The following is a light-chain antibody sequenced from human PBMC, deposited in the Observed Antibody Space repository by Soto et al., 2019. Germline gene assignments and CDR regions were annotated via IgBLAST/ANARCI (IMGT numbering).Light chain of an antibody. CDR2: VAS. CDR3: QKYNSAPPA. Sequence: DIQMTQSPSSLSASVGDRVTITCRASQGISNYLAWYQQKPGKVPKLLIYVASTLQSGVPSRFSGSGSGTDFTLTSTSLQLEDVATYYCQKYNSAPPAFCGGTKVEIK. CDR1: QGISNY. V-gene: IGKV1-27*01. J-gene: IGKJ4*01.